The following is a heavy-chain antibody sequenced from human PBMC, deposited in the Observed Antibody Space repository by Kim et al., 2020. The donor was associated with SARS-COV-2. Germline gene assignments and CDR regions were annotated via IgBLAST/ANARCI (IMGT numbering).Heavy chain of an antibody. V-gene: IGHV3-64D*06. CDR3: VKDLRYNYAINI. Sequence: YADSLKGRFTISRDNSKNTLYLQMTSLRPEDTAVYYCVKDLRYNYAINIWGQGTMVTVSS. D-gene: IGHD1-1*01. J-gene: IGHJ3*02.